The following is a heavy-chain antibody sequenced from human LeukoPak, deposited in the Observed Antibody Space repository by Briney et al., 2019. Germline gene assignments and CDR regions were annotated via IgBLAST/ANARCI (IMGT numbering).Heavy chain of an antibody. CDR2: ISAGGGTT. V-gene: IGHV3-23*01. Sequence: PGGSLRLSCAASGFTFSSYAMSWVRQAPGKGLEWVSIISAGGGTTHYADSVKGRFTISRDNSKNTLYLQMSSLRVEDTAVYYCAKDGATVTTGDYWGQGTLVTVSS. CDR1: GFTFSSYA. CDR3: AKDGATVTTGDY. J-gene: IGHJ4*02. D-gene: IGHD4-17*01.